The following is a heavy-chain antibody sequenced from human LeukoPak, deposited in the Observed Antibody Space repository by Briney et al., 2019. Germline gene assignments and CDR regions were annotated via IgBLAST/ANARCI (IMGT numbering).Heavy chain of an antibody. Sequence: SGTLSLTCAVSGGSISSSNWWSWVRQAPGKGLEWIGEIYHDGTTNYNPSLKSRVTISVAKSQNQFSLKLTSVTAADTAVYYCAGGGLELHRGIDYWGQGTLVTVSS. CDR2: IYHDGTT. D-gene: IGHD1-7*01. CDR3: AGGGLELHRGIDY. CDR1: GGSISSSNW. V-gene: IGHV4-4*02. J-gene: IGHJ4*02.